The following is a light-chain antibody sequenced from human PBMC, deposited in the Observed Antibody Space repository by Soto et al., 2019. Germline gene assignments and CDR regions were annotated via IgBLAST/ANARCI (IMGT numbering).Light chain of an antibody. CDR3: QQYNKWPLWT. J-gene: IGKJ1*01. V-gene: IGKV3-15*01. CDR2: GAS. Sequence: EIVLTQSPATLSVSPGDRATLSCRASQSVSNNLAWFQQKPGQAPSLLIYGASTRATGVPPRFSGSGSGTEFTLTISSLQSEDFAIYYCQQYNKWPLWTFGQGTKVEIK. CDR1: QSVSNN.